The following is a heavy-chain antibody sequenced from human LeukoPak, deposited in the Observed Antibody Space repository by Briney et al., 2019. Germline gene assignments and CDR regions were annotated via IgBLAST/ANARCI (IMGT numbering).Heavy chain of an antibody. CDR1: GFTFGDYA. D-gene: IGHD3-22*01. Sequence: GGSLRLSCTASGFTFGDYAMSWVRQAPGKGLVWVSRINSDGSTTTYADSVKGRFTISRDNAKNTLYLQMNSLRAEDTAVYYCARGYYYDSSGPNIPFDYWGQGTLVTVSS. V-gene: IGHV3-74*01. CDR2: INSDGSTT. CDR3: ARGYYYDSSGPNIPFDY. J-gene: IGHJ4*02.